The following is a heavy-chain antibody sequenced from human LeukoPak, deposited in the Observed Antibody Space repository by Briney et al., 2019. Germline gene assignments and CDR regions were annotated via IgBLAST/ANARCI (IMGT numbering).Heavy chain of an antibody. V-gene: IGHV3-48*01. CDR2: ISSSSSTI. Sequence: GGSLRLSCAASGFTFSSYSMNWVRQAPGKGLEWVSYISSSSSTIYYADSVKGRFTISRDKAKNSLYLQMNSLRAEDTAVYYCASPYSSSWFDAFDIWGQGTMVTVSS. CDR1: GFTFSSYS. CDR3: ASPYSSSWFDAFDI. J-gene: IGHJ3*02. D-gene: IGHD6-13*01.